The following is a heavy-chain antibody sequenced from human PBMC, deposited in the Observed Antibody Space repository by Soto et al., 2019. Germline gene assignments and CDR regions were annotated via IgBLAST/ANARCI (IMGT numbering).Heavy chain of an antibody. CDR3: ARDIHSGYDFPNNWFDP. CDR2: ISSSSSYI. D-gene: IGHD5-12*01. J-gene: IGHJ5*02. Sequence: EVQLVESGGGLVKPGGSLRLSCAASGFTFSSYSMNWVRQAPGKGLEWVSSISSSSSYIYYADSVKGRFTISRDNAKNSLYLQMNSLRAEDTAVYYCARDIHSGYDFPNNWFDPWGQGTLVTVSS. V-gene: IGHV3-21*01. CDR1: GFTFSSYS.